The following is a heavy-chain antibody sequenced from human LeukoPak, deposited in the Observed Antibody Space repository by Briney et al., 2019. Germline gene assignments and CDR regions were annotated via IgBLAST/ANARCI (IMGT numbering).Heavy chain of an antibody. J-gene: IGHJ4*02. CDR1: GYTFTGYY. V-gene: IGHV1-2*02. D-gene: IGHD4-17*01. CDR3: ARASIPLYGDYDY. CDR2: INPNSGGT. Sequence: ASVKVSCKASGYTFTGYYMHWVRQAPGQGLEWMGWINPNSGGTNYAQKFRGRVTMTRDTSISTAYMELSRLRSDDTAVYYCARASIPLYGDYDYWGQGTLVTVSS.